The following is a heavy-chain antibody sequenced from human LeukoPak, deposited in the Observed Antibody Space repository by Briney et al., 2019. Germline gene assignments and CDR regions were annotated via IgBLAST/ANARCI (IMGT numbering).Heavy chain of an antibody. V-gene: IGHV4-38-2*01. CDR1: GYSISSGYY. Sequence: KPSETLSLTCAVSGYSISSGYYWGWIRQPPGKGLEWIGSIYHSGSTYYIPSLKSRVTISVDTSKNQFSLKLSSVTAADTAVYYCARVWSGYCSSTSCYVAYNWFDPWGQGTLVTVSS. CDR2: IYHSGST. D-gene: IGHD2-2*01. CDR3: ARVWSGYCSSTSCYVAYNWFDP. J-gene: IGHJ5*02.